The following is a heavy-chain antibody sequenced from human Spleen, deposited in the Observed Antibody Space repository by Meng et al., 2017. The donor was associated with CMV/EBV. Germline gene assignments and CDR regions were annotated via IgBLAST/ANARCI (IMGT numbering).Heavy chain of an antibody. CDR3: AVNYDFWSGRWD. CDR2: ISSSYSL. Sequence: GESLKISCAASEFTFSDYSMSWIRQAPGKGLEWVSYISSSYSLYYADSVKGRFTISRDNAKNSLYLQMNSLRAEDTAVYYCAVNYDFWSGRWDWGQGTLVTVSS. J-gene: IGHJ4*02. CDR1: EFTFSDYS. V-gene: IGHV3-11*04. D-gene: IGHD3-3*01.